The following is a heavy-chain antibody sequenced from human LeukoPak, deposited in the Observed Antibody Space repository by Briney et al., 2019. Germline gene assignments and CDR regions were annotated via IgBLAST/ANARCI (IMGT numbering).Heavy chain of an antibody. D-gene: IGHD2-15*01. Sequence: SETLSLTCTVSGGSISSYYWSWIRQPPGKGLEWIGYIYYSGSTNYNPSLKSRVTISVDTSKNQFSLKLSSATAADTAVYYCASVSSRIDAFDIWGQGTMVTVSS. CDR3: ASVSSRIDAFDI. J-gene: IGHJ3*02. CDR2: IYYSGST. CDR1: GGSISSYY. V-gene: IGHV4-59*08.